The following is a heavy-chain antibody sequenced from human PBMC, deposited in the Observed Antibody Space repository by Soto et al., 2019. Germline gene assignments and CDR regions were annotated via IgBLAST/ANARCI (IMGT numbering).Heavy chain of an antibody. V-gene: IGHV4-59*01. CDR2: IYYSGST. Sequence: QVQLQESGPGLVKPSETLSLTCTVSGGSISTYYWSWIRQPPGKGLEWIGYIYYSGSTNYNPSLKSRVTLPGDTSKNQFSLKLSSVTAADTAVYYCARDSGCSGGSCYEEGNWFDPWGQGTLVTVSS. CDR3: ARDSGCSGGSCYEEGNWFDP. CDR1: GGSISTYY. D-gene: IGHD2-15*01. J-gene: IGHJ5*02.